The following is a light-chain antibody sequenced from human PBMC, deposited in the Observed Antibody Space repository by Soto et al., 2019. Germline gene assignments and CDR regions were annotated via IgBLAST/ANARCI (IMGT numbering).Light chain of an antibody. CDR2: DAS. V-gene: IGKV3-11*01. Sequence: EIVLTQSPATLSLSPGERATLSCRASQSVSSYLAWYQQKPGQAPRLLIYDASNRATGIPARFSGSGSGTEFTLTINSLQAEDCAVYYCQQYYNWPRTFGQGTRGRL. CDR1: QSVSSY. J-gene: IGKJ5*01. CDR3: QQYYNWPRT.